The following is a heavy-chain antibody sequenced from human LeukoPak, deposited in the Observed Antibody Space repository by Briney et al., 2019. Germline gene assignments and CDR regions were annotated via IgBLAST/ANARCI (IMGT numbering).Heavy chain of an antibody. D-gene: IGHD3-3*01. CDR2: INHSGST. Sequence: SETLSLTCTVSGGSISSGDYSWSWIRQPPGKGLEWIGEINHSGSTNYNPSLKSRVTISVDTSKNQFSLKLSSVTAADTAVYYCARGGFWSGYYSYYFDYWGQGTLVTVSS. CDR3: ARGGFWSGYYSYYFDY. J-gene: IGHJ4*02. V-gene: IGHV4-39*07. CDR1: GGSISSGDYS.